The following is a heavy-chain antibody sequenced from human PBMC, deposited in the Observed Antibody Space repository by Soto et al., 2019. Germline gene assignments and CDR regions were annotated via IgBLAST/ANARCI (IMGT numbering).Heavy chain of an antibody. D-gene: IGHD3-16*01. Sequence: QVQLQQWGAGLLKPSETLSLTCAVYGGSLSGYYWSWIRQPPGKGLEWIGEINRSGSTNYIPSLKRRVIISVDTSKNQFSLKLSSVTAAAAAVYYCARGLLGGAATWGQGTLVTVSS. J-gene: IGHJ5*02. CDR2: INRSGST. CDR3: ARGLLGGAAT. V-gene: IGHV4-34*01. CDR1: GGSLSGYY.